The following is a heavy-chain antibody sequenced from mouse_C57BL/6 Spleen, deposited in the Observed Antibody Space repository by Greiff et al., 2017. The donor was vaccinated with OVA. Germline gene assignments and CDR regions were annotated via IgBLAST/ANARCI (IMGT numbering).Heavy chain of an antibody. D-gene: IGHD1-1*01. Sequence: EVMLVESGGDLVKPGGSLKLSCAASGFTFSSYGMSWVRQTPDKRLEWVATISSGGSYTYYPDSVKGRFTISRDNAKNTLYLQMSSLKSEDTAMYDCARHTTVRGYFDVWGTGTTVTVSS. CDR3: ARHTTVRGYFDV. CDR1: GFTFSSYG. V-gene: IGHV5-6*01. J-gene: IGHJ1*03. CDR2: ISSGGSYT.